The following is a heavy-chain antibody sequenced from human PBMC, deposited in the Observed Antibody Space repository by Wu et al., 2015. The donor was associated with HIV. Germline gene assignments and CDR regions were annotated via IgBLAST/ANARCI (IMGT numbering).Heavy chain of an antibody. CDR3: ARHYYDSSGYGLGGFDI. J-gene: IGHJ3*02. D-gene: IGHD3-22*01. Sequence: QVQLVQSGAEVKKPGSSVKVSCKASGGTFSSYAISWVRQAPGQGPEWMGGIIPIFGTANYAQKFQGRVTITTDESTSTAYMELSSLRSEDTAVYYCARHYYDSSGYGLGGFDIWGQGTMVTVSS. CDR1: GGTFSSYA. CDR2: IIPIFGTA. V-gene: IGHV1-69*05.